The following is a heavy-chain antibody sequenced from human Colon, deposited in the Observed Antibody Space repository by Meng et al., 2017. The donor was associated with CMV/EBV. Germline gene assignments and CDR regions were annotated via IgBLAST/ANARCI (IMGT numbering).Heavy chain of an antibody. D-gene: IGHD6-13*01. CDR1: GYMFTRYN. CDR2: INPKTANP. J-gene: IGHJ1*01. Sequence: QVQLVQSGSELEKPGAAVKISCKASGYMFTRYNINWVRQAPGQWLEWMGYINPKTANPTYVQGFTGRFVFSLDTSVSTAYLQISSLEAEDTAVYYCATGSVAADGKGYWGQGTLVTVSS. V-gene: IGHV7-4-1*02. CDR3: ATGSVAADGKGY.